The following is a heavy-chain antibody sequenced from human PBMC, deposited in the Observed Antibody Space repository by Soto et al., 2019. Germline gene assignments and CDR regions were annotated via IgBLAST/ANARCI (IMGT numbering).Heavy chain of an antibody. V-gene: IGHV3-7*04. Sequence: EVQLVESGGGLVQPGGSLRLSCGASGFTFRTYWLSWVRQVPGKGLEMVANINQDGSEKNYVDSVKCRFTISRDNATHSLHLQMSSLRAEDTALYYCARDGSTSWYSYDYHGMDVWGQGTTVTGSS. CDR2: INQDGSEK. CDR3: ARDGSTSWYSYDYHGMDV. J-gene: IGHJ6*02. CDR1: GFTFRTYW. D-gene: IGHD5-18*01.